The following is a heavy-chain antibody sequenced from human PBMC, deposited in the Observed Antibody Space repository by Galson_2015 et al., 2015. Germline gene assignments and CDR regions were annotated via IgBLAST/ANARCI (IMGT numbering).Heavy chain of an antibody. CDR1: GFTFSSYG. V-gene: IGHV3-30*18. CDR3: AKARGSADIVVVPAAYYGMDV. J-gene: IGHJ6*02. Sequence: SLRLSCAASGFTFSSYGMHWVRQAPGKGLEWVAVISYDGSNKYYADSVKGRFTISRDNSKNTLYLQMNSLRAEDTAVYYCAKARGSADIVVVPAAYYGMDVWGQGTTVTVSS. CDR2: ISYDGSNK. D-gene: IGHD2-2*01.